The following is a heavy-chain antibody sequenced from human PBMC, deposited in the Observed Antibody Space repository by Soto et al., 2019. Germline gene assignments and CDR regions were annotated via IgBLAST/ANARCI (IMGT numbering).Heavy chain of an antibody. CDR1: GGSISSSNW. CDR3: ARAEQYCTNGVCSSPNFDY. D-gene: IGHD2-8*01. Sequence: PSETLSLTCAVSGGSISSSNWWSWVRQTPGKGLEWIGEIYHSGSTNYNPSLKSRVTISVDKSENQFSLKLSSVTAADTAVYYCARAEQYCTNGVCSSPNFDYWGQGTLVTVSS. V-gene: IGHV4-4*02. CDR2: IYHSGST. J-gene: IGHJ4*02.